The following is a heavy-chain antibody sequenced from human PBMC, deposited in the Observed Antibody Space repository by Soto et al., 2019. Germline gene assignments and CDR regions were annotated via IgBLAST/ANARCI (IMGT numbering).Heavy chain of an antibody. V-gene: IGHV3-30-3*01. J-gene: IGHJ4*02. CDR1: GFTFSSYA. CDR2: ISYDGSNK. Sequence: PGGSLRLSCAASGFTFSSYAMHWVRQAPGNGLEWVAVISYDGSNKYYADSVKGRFTISRDNSKNTLYLQMNSLRAEDTAVYYCARDPQGFRGYDFWSGYYPAYYFDYWGQGTLVTVSS. CDR3: ARDPQGFRGYDFWSGYYPAYYFDY. D-gene: IGHD3-3*01.